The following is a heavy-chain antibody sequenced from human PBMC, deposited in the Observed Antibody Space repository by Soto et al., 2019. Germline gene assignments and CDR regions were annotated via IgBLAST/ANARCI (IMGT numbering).Heavy chain of an antibody. CDR3: AKVTTYRYFDV. V-gene: IGHV3-11*04. J-gene: IGHJ2*01. CDR1: GLTFSDYY. D-gene: IGHD1-1*01. CDR2: ITPRGKTN. Sequence: QVQLVESGGGLVKPGVSLRLSCAASGLTFSDYYMTWIRQAPGKGLEWVSSITPRGKTNYYADSVKGRFTISRDNAKNSVSLHLDSLSVGDSAVYYCAKVTTYRYFDVWGRGVLVTVSS.